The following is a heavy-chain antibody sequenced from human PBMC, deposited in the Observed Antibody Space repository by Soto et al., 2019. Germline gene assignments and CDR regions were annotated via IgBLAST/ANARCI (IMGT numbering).Heavy chain of an antibody. CDR3: ARELGRDSNQH. Sequence: GGSLRLSCAASGFTFDNYAMSWVRQAPGKGLEWVSAVSGSGDSAYYPDSVKGRFSISRDNSKNTVYLQMDSLRAEDTAVYYCARELGRDSNQHWGQGTLVTVSS. CDR2: VSGSGDSA. D-gene: IGHD4-4*01. CDR1: GFTFDNYA. J-gene: IGHJ1*01. V-gene: IGHV3-23*01.